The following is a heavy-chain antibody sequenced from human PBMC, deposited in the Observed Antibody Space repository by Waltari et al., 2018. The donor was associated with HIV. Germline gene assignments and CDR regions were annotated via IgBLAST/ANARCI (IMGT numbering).Heavy chain of an antibody. CDR2: ISSSGHST. CDR3: ARDSGTYPIGADY. J-gene: IGHJ4*02. Sequence: EVQLLESGGGFVQPGGSLRLSCAASGFTFSNYAMNWVRQAPGKGLEWVSSISSSGHSTYYADSVKGRFTISRDTSKNTLFLQIIGLGADDTAFYYCARDSGTYPIGADYWGQGTLVTVSS. CDR1: GFTFSNYA. V-gene: IGHV3-23*01. D-gene: IGHD1-26*01.